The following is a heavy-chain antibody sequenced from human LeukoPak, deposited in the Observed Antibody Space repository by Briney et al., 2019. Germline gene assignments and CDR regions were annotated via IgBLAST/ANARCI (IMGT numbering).Heavy chain of an antibody. D-gene: IGHD6-13*01. CDR1: GFTFSSYG. Sequence: GGSLRLSCAASGFTFSSYGMNWVRQAPGKGLEWVSSITSSSSYIYYADSVKGRFTISRDNAKNSLYLQMNSLRAEDTAVYYCARARIAAAGIGGYWGQGTLVTVSS. CDR2: ITSSSSYI. V-gene: IGHV3-21*04. CDR3: ARARIAAAGIGGY. J-gene: IGHJ4*02.